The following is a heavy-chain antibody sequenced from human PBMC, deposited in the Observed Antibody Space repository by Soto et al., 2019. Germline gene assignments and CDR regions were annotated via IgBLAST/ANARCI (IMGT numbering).Heavy chain of an antibody. Sequence: QVQLVESGGGVVQPERSLRLSCAASGFTFSNYGMHWVRQAPGKGLEWVAVVWHDGKTKYYADSVEGRFTISTDNSRNTLFVQMHSLRAEDTAVYHCARVRGSDDPIDYWGQGILVTVSS. V-gene: IGHV3-33*01. CDR2: VWHDGKTK. CDR1: GFTFSNYG. CDR3: ARVRGSDDPIDY. D-gene: IGHD3-10*01. J-gene: IGHJ4*02.